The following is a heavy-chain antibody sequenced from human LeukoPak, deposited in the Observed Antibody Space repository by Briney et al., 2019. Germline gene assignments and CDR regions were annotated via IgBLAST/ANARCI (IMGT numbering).Heavy chain of an antibody. CDR1: GGSISSYY. D-gene: IGHD5-12*01. V-gene: IGHV4-59*01. J-gene: IGHJ4*02. CDR3: ARDRLGGYSYVY. Sequence: SETLSLTCTVSGGSISSYYWSRIRQPPGKGLEWIGYIYYSGSTNYNPSLKSRVTISVDTSKNQFSLKLSSVTAADTAVYYCARDRLGGYSYVYWGQGSLVTVSS. CDR2: IYYSGST.